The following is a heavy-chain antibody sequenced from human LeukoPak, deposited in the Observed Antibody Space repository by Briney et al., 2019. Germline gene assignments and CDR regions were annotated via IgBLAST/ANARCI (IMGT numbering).Heavy chain of an antibody. J-gene: IGHJ4*02. CDR1: GGSISSYY. D-gene: IGHD1-26*01. Sequence: PSETLSLTCTVSGGSISSYYWSWTRQPPGKGLEWIGYIYYSGSTNYNPSLKSRVTISVDTSKNQFSLKLSSVTAADTAVYYCAGALRRGVIDYWGQGTLVTVSS. CDR2: IYYSGST. CDR3: AGALRRGVIDY. V-gene: IGHV4-59*08.